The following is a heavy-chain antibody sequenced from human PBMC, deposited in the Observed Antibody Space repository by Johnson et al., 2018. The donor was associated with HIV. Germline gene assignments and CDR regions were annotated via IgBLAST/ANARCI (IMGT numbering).Heavy chain of an antibody. CDR2: ISYDGSNK. CDR1: GFTFSSYG. Sequence: QVQLVESGGGVVQPGKSLRLSCVASGFTFSSYGVHWVRQAPGKGLEWVAVISYDGSNKYYADSVKGRFTISRDNSKNTLYLQMNSLRAEDTAVYYCTRGLDYYDSTGFRSASFDIWGQGTMVTVSS. J-gene: IGHJ3*02. CDR3: TRGLDYYDSTGFRSASFDI. V-gene: IGHV3-30*04. D-gene: IGHD3-22*01.